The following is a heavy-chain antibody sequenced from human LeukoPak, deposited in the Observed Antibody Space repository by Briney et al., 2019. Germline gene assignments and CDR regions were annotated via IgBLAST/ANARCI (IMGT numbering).Heavy chain of an antibody. V-gene: IGHV3-7*01. D-gene: IGHD4-17*01. CDR1: GFTFSDYW. CDR2: IKEDGSEK. J-gene: IGHJ3*02. CDR3: ARDIGADYGDDDAFDI. Sequence: GGSLRLSCAASGFTFSDYWMSWVRQAPGKGLEWVANIKEDGSEKFYVDSVKGRFTISRDNAKKSLYLQVKSLRAEDTAVYYCARDIGADYGDDDAFDIWGQGTKVIVSS.